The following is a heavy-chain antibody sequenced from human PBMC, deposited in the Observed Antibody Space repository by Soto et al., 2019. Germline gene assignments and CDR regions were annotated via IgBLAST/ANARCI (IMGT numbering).Heavy chain of an antibody. CDR2: IIPILGIA. D-gene: IGHD3-9*01. V-gene: IGHV1-69*02. J-gene: IGHJ6*02. Sequence: VQLMRSGAEVKKPGSSVKVSCKASGGTFSSYTISWVRQAPGQGLEWMVGIIPILGIANYAQKFQGRVKITADKSTSTAYMELSSLRSEDTAVYYCARGDPSYYDILTGFGMDVWGQGTTVTVSS. CDR3: ARGDPSYYDILTGFGMDV. CDR1: GGTFSSYT.